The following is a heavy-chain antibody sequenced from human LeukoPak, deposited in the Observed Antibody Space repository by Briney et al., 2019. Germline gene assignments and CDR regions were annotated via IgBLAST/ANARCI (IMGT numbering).Heavy chain of an antibody. J-gene: IGHJ5*02. CDR1: GGSISSYY. Sequence: TSETLSLTCTVSGGSISSYYWSWIRQPPGKGLEWIGYIYYSGSTNYNPSLKSRVTISVDTSKNQFSLKLSSVTAADTAVYYCARVLSPGPDIVVNRWFDPWGQGTLVTVSS. D-gene: IGHD2-15*01. CDR3: ARVLSPGPDIVVNRWFDP. V-gene: IGHV4-59*01. CDR2: IYYSGST.